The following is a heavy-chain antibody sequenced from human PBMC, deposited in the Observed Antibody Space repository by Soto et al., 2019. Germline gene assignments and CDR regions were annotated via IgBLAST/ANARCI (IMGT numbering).Heavy chain of an antibody. CDR3: ARGDYDFWSGLGGWFDP. V-gene: IGHV3-48*03. D-gene: IGHD3-3*01. CDR2: ISSSGSTI. J-gene: IGHJ5*02. Sequence: EVQLVESGGGLVQPGGSLRLSCAASGFTFSSYEMNWVRQAPGKGLEWVSYISSSGSTIYYADSVKGRFTISRDNAKNSLYLQMNSLRAEDTAVYYCARGDYDFWSGLGGWFDPWGQGTLVTVSS. CDR1: GFTFSSYE.